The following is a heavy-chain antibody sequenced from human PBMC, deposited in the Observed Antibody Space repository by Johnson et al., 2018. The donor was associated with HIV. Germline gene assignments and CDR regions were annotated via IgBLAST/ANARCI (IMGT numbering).Heavy chain of an antibody. D-gene: IGHD6-19*01. CDR2: ISYDGSNK. Sequence: QVQLVESGGGLVQPGGSLRLSCAASGFTFSSYGMYWVRQAPGKGLEWVAVISYDGSNKYYADYVKGRFTISRDNSKNTLYLQMNSLRAEDTAVYYCAKGSGWYSAFDIWGQGTMVTVSS. CDR3: AKGSGWYSAFDI. V-gene: IGHV3-30*19. J-gene: IGHJ3*02. CDR1: GFTFSSYG.